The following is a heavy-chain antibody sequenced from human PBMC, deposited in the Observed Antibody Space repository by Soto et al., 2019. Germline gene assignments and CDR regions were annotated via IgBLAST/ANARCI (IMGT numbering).Heavy chain of an antibody. V-gene: IGHV4-31*01. D-gene: IGHD2-21*02. Sequence: KSWEILSLTCTVSGGSISSGGYYWSWIRQHPWKGLEWIGYIYYSGSTYYNPSLKSQVTISVDTSKNQFSLKLSSVTAADTAVYYCARYAVTATNFNPLFDYWGQGTLVTVS. CDR1: GGSISSGGYY. J-gene: IGHJ4*02. CDR3: ARYAVTATNFNPLFDY. CDR2: IYYSGST.